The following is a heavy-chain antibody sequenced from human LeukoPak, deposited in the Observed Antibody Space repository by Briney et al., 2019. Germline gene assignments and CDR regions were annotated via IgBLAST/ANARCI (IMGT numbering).Heavy chain of an antibody. CDR3: ARGLRRVRGVRNLYYFDY. CDR1: GGSISSSSYY. D-gene: IGHD3-10*01. V-gene: IGHV4-39*07. Sequence: KPSETLSLTCTVSGGSISSSSYYWGWIRQPPGKGLEWIGSIYYSGSTYYNPSLRSRVTISVDTSKNQFSLKLSSVTAADTAVYYCARGLRRVRGVRNLYYFDYWGQGTLVTVSS. CDR2: IYYSGST. J-gene: IGHJ4*02.